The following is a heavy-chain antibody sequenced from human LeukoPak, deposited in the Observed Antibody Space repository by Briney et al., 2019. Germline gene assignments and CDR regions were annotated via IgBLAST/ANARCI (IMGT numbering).Heavy chain of an antibody. CDR3: ARVGYCSTSSCYVSGMDV. CDR1: GFTFSFFE. J-gene: IGHJ6*02. D-gene: IGHD2-2*01. Sequence: PGGSLRLSCSASGFTFSFFEMNWVRQAPGKGLEWVSYISNSGSTTDYADSVKGRFTISRDNSENTMYLQMNSLRAEDTAVYHCARVGYCSTSSCYVSGMDVWGQGTTVTVSS. V-gene: IGHV3-48*03. CDR2: ISNSGSTT.